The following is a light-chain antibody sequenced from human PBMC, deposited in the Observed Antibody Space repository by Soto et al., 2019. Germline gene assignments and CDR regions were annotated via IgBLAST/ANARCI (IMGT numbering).Light chain of an antibody. CDR3: QQRSNWPPYT. V-gene: IGKV3D-20*02. Sequence: EIALTQSPGTLSLSPGERATLSCRASQGIGSKYLAWYQQKPGQAPRLLIYAASSRATGIPDRFSGSGSGTDFTLTISRLEPEDFAVYHCQQRSNWPPYTFGQGTKLEIK. CDR1: QGIGSKY. CDR2: AAS. J-gene: IGKJ2*01.